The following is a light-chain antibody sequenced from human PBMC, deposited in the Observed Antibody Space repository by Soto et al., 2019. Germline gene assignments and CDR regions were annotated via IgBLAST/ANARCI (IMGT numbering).Light chain of an antibody. Sequence: LTHPASVSGSPGQSITISCTGTSSDVGGYNYVSWYQQLPGKAPKLMIYEVSNRPSGVSNRFSGSKSDNTASLTISGLQAEDEADYYCSSSTSSIYVFGTGTKVTVL. V-gene: IGLV2-14*01. CDR3: SSSTSSIYV. J-gene: IGLJ1*01. CDR1: SSDVGGYNY. CDR2: EVS.